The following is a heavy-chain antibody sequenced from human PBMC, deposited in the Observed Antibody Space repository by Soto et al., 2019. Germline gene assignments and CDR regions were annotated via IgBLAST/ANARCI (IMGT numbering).Heavy chain of an antibody. CDR3: ARDEGSYCVLDY. V-gene: IGHV1-18*01. CDR2: ISAYNGNT. J-gene: IGHJ4*02. CDR1: GYTFTSYG. Sequence: GAAVKVSCKASGYTFTSYGIGWVRQAPGQGLEGMGWISAYNGNTNYAQKLQGRVTMTTDTSTSTAYMELRSLRSDDTAVYYCARDEGSYCVLDYWGQGTLVTVSS. D-gene: IGHD1-26*01.